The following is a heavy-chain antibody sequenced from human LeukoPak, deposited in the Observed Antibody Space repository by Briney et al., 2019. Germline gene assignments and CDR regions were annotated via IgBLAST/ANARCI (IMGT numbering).Heavy chain of an antibody. V-gene: IGHV3-7*01. D-gene: IGHD3-10*01. J-gene: IGHJ4*02. Sequence: RGSLGLSCGASGFKFAKYWMTWVRQVPGKGLEWVASINEDGSETYYEDFVEGRFVISRDNAEYSLSLQMNSLRGDDMAVYYCASLWFGGLWGQGALVTVSS. CDR1: GFKFAKYW. CDR2: INEDGSET. CDR3: ASLWFGGL.